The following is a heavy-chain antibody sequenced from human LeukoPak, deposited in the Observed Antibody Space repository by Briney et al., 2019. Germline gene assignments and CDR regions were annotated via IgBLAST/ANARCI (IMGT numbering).Heavy chain of an antibody. CDR1: GFTFSSYA. D-gene: IGHD2-15*01. CDR2: ISYDGSNK. Sequence: GGSLRLSCAASGFTFSSYAMHWVRQAPGKGLEWVAVISYDGSNKYYADSVKGRFTISIDNSKNTLYLQMNSLRAEDTAVYYCAREAYSCDVWGQGTTVTVSS. V-gene: IGHV3-30-3*01. J-gene: IGHJ6*02. CDR3: AREAYSCDV.